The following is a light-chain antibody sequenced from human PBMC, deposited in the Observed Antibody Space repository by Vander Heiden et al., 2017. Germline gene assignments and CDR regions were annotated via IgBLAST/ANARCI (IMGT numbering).Light chain of an antibody. J-gene: IGKJ1*01. Sequence: DSVMTQSPLSLPVTPGEPASISCRSSQSLLHSNGYNYLDWYLQKPGQSPQLLIYLVSNRASGVPDRFSGSGSGTDFTLKISRVEAEDVGVYYCRQGLQTPWTFGQGTKVEIK. V-gene: IGKV2-28*01. CDR3: RQGLQTPWT. CDR1: QSLLHSNGYNY. CDR2: LVS.